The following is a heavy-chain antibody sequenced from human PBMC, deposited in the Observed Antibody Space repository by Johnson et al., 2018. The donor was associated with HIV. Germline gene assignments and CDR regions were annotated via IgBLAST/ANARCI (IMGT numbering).Heavy chain of an antibody. CDR1: GFTFSTYA. J-gene: IGHJ3*01. CDR2: INWNGGST. CDR3: ARDLPGIYDAFDL. D-gene: IGHD1-26*01. Sequence: VQLVESGGGLVQPGGSLRLSCTASGFTFSTYAMSWVRQVPGKGLVWVSDINWNGGSTGYADSVKGRFTISRDNAKKSLYLQMHSLRTEDTAYYYCARDLPGIYDAFDLWGQGTKVTISS. V-gene: IGHV3-20*04.